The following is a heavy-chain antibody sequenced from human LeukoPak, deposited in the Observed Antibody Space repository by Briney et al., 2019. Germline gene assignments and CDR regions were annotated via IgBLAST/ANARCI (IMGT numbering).Heavy chain of an antibody. Sequence: SETLSLTCTVSGDSIRSYYWSWIRQPPGKGLEWIGYNYYTGSTNYSPSLKSRVTMSVDTSKNQFSLRLTSVTAADTAVYYCARVRDSEDYWGQGTQVTVSS. D-gene: IGHD1-26*01. J-gene: IGHJ4*02. V-gene: IGHV4-59*01. CDR3: ARVRDSEDY. CDR1: GDSIRSYY. CDR2: NYYTGST.